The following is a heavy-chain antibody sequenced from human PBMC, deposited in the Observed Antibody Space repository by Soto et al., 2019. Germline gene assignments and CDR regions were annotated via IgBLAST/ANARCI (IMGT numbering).Heavy chain of an antibody. Sequence: GGSLRLSCAASGFTFSSYSLNCVRQVPGKGLEWVSSITSSNSYIFDADSEKGRFAISRDSANNSLFLQMHSLRAEDTAVYYSARGQYYYDSSGYPSLLYFDYWGQGTLVTVSS. CDR3: ARGQYYYDSSGYPSLLYFDY. J-gene: IGHJ4*02. CDR2: ITSSNSYI. V-gene: IGHV3-21*01. CDR1: GFTFSSYS. D-gene: IGHD3-22*01.